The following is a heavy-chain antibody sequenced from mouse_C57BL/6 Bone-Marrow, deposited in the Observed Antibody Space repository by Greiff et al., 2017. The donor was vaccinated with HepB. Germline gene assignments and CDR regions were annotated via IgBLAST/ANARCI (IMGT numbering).Heavy chain of an antibody. J-gene: IGHJ2*01. CDR2: IYPGSGST. CDR1: GYTFTSYW. D-gene: IGHD1-1*01. V-gene: IGHV1-55*01. Sequence: QVQLQQSGAELVKPGASVKMSCKASGYTFTSYWITWVKQRPGQGLEWIGDIYPGSGSTNYNEKFKSKATLTVDTSSSTAYMQLSSLTSEDSAVYYCARSPSYYYGSSYGYFDYWGQGTTLTVSS. CDR3: ARSPSYYYGSSYGYFDY.